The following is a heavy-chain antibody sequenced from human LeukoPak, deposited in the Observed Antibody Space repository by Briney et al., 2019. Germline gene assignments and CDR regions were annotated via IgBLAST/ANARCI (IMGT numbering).Heavy chain of an antibody. Sequence: PGGSLRLSCAASGFTFSSYGMHWVRQAPGKGLEWVAVIWYDGSNKYYADSVKGRFTISRDNSKNTLYLQMNSLRAEDTAVYYCARDPAGRDGYSYFDYWGQGTLVTVSS. D-gene: IGHD5-24*01. J-gene: IGHJ4*02. CDR3: ARDPAGRDGYSYFDY. V-gene: IGHV3-33*01. CDR2: IWYDGSNK. CDR1: GFTFSSYG.